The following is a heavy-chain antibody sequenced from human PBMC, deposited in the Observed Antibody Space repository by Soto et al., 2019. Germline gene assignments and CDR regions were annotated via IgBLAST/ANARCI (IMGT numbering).Heavy chain of an antibody. CDR1: GGSFSGYY. V-gene: IGHV4-34*01. CDR2: INHSGST. D-gene: IGHD3-10*01. Sequence: RSLTCAVYGGSFSGYYWSWIRQPPGKGLEWIGEINHSGSTNYNPSLKSRVTISVDTSKNQFSLKLSSVTAADTAVYYCARGRTYYYTWVPNYYFDYWGQGTLVTVSS. CDR3: ARGRTYYYTWVPNYYFDY. J-gene: IGHJ4*02.